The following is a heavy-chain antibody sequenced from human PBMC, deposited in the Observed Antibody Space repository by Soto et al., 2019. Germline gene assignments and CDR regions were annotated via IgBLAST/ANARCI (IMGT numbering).Heavy chain of an antibody. CDR3: ARLRDSSGYQTGPFDY. CDR1: GYSFTSYW. V-gene: IGHV5-10-1*01. CDR2: IDPSDSYT. D-gene: IGHD3-22*01. Sequence: GESLKISCKGSGYSFTSYWISWVRQMPGKGLEWMGRIDPSDSYTNYSPSFQGHVTISADKSISTAYLQWSSLKASDTAMHYCARLRDSSGYQTGPFDYWGQGTLVTVSS. J-gene: IGHJ4*02.